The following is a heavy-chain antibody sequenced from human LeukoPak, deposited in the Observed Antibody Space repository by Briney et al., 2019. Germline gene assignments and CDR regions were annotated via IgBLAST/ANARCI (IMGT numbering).Heavy chain of an antibody. D-gene: IGHD3-3*01. CDR3: ARHTERFLEWLFDYYFDH. CDR1: GYIFTGYH. J-gene: IGHJ4*02. Sequence: ASVKVSCEASGYIFTGYHLHWVRQAPGQGLEWMGWINPNTGGTQYAQKFQGRVTMTRDTSITTAYMELSSLRSDDTAVYYCARHTERFLEWLFDYYFDHWGQGTLVTVSS. CDR2: INPNTGGT. V-gene: IGHV1-2*02.